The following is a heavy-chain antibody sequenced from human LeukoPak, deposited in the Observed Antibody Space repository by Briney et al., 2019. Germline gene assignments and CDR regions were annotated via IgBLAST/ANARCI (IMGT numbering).Heavy chain of an antibody. CDR1: GFTFSTYA. J-gene: IGHJ4*02. D-gene: IGHD1-26*01. V-gene: IGHV3-64D*09. CDR3: VESDNIVGATCFDY. CDR2: LSGNGGST. Sequence: PGGSLRLSCSASGFTFSTYAMHWVRQAPGKGLEYVSSLSGNGGSTYYADSVKGRFTISRDNSKNTLYLQMSSLRAEDTAVYYCVESDNIVGATCFDYWGQGTLVTVSS.